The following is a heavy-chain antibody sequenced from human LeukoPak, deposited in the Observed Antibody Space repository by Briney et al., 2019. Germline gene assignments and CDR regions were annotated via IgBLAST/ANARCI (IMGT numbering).Heavy chain of an antibody. Sequence: SETLSLTCTVSGGSISSSSYYWGWIRQPPGKGLEWIGSIYYSGSTYYNPSLKSRVTISVDTSKNQFSLKLSSVTAADTAVYYCARGEWYSRSEDNYMDVWGKGTTVTVSS. CDR3: ARGEWYSRSEDNYMDV. CDR2: IYYSGST. D-gene: IGHD6-13*01. CDR1: GGSISSSSYY. V-gene: IGHV4-39*07. J-gene: IGHJ6*03.